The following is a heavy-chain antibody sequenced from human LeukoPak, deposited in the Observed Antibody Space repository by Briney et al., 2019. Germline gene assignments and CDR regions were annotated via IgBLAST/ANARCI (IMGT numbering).Heavy chain of an antibody. J-gene: IGHJ6*02. CDR2: IHYSGST. Sequence: PSETLSLTCTVSGGSISSNRYYWGWIRQPPGKGLEWIGNIHYSGSTYYNPSLKSRVTISVDTSKNQFSLKLSSVTAADTAVYYCARARCFAFGSWYNYYYGMDVWGQGTTVTVSS. CDR3: ARARCFAFGSWYNYYYGMDV. D-gene: IGHD6-13*01. V-gene: IGHV4-39*07. CDR1: GGSISSNRYY.